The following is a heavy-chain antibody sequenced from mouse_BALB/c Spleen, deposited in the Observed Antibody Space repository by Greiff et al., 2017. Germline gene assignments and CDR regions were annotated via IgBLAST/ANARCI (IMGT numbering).Heavy chain of an antibody. CDR2: ISSGGSYT. V-gene: IGHV5-6*01. J-gene: IGHJ3*01. Sequence: EVQLVESGGDLVKPGGSLKLSCAASGFTFSSYGMPWVRQTPDKRLEWVATISSGGSYTYYPDSVKGRFTISRDNAKNTLYLQMSSLKSEDTAMYYCAGVYGNYGFAYWGQGTPVTVSA. D-gene: IGHD2-10*02. CDR1: GFTFSSYG. CDR3: AGVYGNYGFAY.